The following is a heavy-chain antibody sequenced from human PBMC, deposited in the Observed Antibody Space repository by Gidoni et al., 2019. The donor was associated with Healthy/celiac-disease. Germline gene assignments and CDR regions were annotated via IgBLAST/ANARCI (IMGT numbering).Heavy chain of an antibody. J-gene: IGHJ6*02. CDR1: GFTLRSYS. V-gene: IGHV3-21*01. D-gene: IGHD3-9*01. CDR3: AREGALDDILTGYYTGYGMDV. Sequence: EVQLVESGGGLVKPGGSLRLSCAASGFTLRSYSMNWVRQAPGKGLGWVSSISSSSSYIYYADSVKGRFTISRDNAKKSLYLQMNSLRAEDTAVYYCAREGALDDILTGYYTGYGMDVWGQGTTVTVSS. CDR2: ISSSSSYI.